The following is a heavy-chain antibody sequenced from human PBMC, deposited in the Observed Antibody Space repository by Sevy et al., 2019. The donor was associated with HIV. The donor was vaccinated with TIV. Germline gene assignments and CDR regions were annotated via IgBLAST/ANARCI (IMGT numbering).Heavy chain of an antibody. CDR1: GFTFSSYA. D-gene: IGHD1-7*01. Sequence: GGSLRLSCAASGFTFSSYAMHWVRQTPGKGLEWVAVISYDGSNKYYADSVKGRFTISRDNSKNTLYLQMNSLRPEDTAVYYCARDPDNWNSDDLFDYWGQGTLVTVSS. V-gene: IGHV3-30-3*01. CDR3: ARDPDNWNSDDLFDY. CDR2: ISYDGSNK. J-gene: IGHJ4*02.